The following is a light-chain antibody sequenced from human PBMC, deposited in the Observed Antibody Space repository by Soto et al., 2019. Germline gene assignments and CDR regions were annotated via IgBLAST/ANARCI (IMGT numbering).Light chain of an antibody. CDR1: QSVSSN. CDR2: GAS. J-gene: IGKJ2*01. CDR3: QQYNNWPYT. V-gene: IGKV3-15*01. Sequence: EIVMTQSPATLSVSPGERATLSCRASQSVSSNLAWYQQKPDQAPRLLIYGASTRATGIPARFSGSGSGTEFTLTISSLQSEDFAFYHCQQYNNWPYTFGQGTKLEIK.